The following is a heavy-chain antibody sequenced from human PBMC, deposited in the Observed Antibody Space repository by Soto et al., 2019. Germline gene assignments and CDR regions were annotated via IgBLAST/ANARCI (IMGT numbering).Heavy chain of an antibody. Sequence: QVQLVQSGAEVKKPGSSVKVSCKASGGTFSNYVVNWVRQAPGQGLEWMGRIIPISGAANYAQKFQGRVTITADKSTTTSYTELSSLRSEDTAVYYCARDMTRTVVPYFDFWGQGTLVTVSS. CDR3: ARDMTRTVVPYFDF. J-gene: IGHJ4*02. CDR1: GGTFSNYV. D-gene: IGHD1-7*01. V-gene: IGHV1-69*06. CDR2: IIPISGAA.